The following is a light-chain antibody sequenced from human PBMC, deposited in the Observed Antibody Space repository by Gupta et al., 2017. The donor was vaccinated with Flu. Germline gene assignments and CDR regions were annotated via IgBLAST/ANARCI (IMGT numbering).Light chain of an antibody. CDR1: QSVNRN. J-gene: IGKJ1*01. Sequence: EKVMTQSPDSLSLSPGARATLSCRASQSVNRNLAWYQQKPGRPPRLLIYGASTRDAGIPARFSGSGFGTEFTLTISSRQSEDFAVYYCQQYNDWPLWTFGQGTKVEIK. V-gene: IGKV3-15*01. CDR3: QQYNDWPLWT. CDR2: GAS.